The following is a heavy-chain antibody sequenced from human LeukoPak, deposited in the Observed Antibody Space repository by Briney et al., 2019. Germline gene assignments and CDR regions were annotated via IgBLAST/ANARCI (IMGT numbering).Heavy chain of an antibody. CDR3: ARVSLAGSIDY. V-gene: IGHV4-59*08. J-gene: IGHJ4*02. CDR2: IYYSGST. D-gene: IGHD6-13*01. Sequence: IRQPPGKGLEWIGYIYYSGSTNYNPSLKRRVTISVDTSKNQFSLKLSSVTAADTAVYYCARVSLAGSIDYWGQGTLVTVSS.